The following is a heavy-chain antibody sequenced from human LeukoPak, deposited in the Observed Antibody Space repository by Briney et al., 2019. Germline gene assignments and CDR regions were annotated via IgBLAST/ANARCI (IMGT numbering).Heavy chain of an antibody. CDR1: GGSISSYY. V-gene: IGHV4-59*01. CDR3: ARFSGSYFAFDY. Sequence: NPSETLSLTCTVSGGSISSYYWSWIRQPPGKGLEWIGYIYYSGSTNYNPSLKSRVTISVDTSKNQFSLKLSSVTAADTAVYYCARFSGSYFAFDYWGQGTLVTVSS. J-gene: IGHJ4*02. CDR2: IYYSGST. D-gene: IGHD1-26*01.